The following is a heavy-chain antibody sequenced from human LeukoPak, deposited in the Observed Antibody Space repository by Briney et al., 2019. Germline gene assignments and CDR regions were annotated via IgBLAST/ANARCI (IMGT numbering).Heavy chain of an antibody. V-gene: IGHV1-69*06. CDR1: GGTFSSYA. CDR3: ERDLFGYYDSSAPSII. J-gene: IGHJ3*02. Sequence: SVKVSCKASGGTFSSYAISWVRQAPGQGLEWMGRIIPIFGTANYAQKFQGRVTITADKSTSTAYMELSSLRSEDTAVYYCERDLFGYYDSSAPSIIWGQGTMVTVSS. D-gene: IGHD3-22*01. CDR2: IIPIFGTA.